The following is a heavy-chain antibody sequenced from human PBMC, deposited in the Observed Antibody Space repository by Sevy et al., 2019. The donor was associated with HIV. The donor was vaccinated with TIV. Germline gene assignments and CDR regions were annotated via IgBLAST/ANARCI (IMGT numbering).Heavy chain of an antibody. D-gene: IGHD4-17*01. CDR1: GFTFSDYY. CDR3: AREKRPRTTVVTPSYFDY. Sequence: GGSLRLSCAASGFTFSDYYMSWIRQAPGKGLEWVSYISSSGSTMYYADSVKGRFTISRDNAKNSLYLQMNSLRAEDTAVYYCAREKRPRTTVVTPSYFDYWCQGTLVTVSS. J-gene: IGHJ4*02. V-gene: IGHV3-11*01. CDR2: ISSSGSTM.